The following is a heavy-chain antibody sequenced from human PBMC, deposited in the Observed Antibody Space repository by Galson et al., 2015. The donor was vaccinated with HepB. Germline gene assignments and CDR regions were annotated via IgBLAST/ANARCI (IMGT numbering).Heavy chain of an antibody. V-gene: IGHV3-7*03. CDR2: IKEDGSEK. J-gene: IGHJ4*02. CDR3: ARDLYSSGWMGGY. D-gene: IGHD6-19*01. CDR1: GITFSNYW. Sequence: SLRLSCAASGITFSNYWMTWVRQAPGKGLEWVASIKEDGSEKYYVDSVRGRFTISRDNAKKSLYLQMNSLRAEDTAMYFCARDLYSSGWMGGYWGQGTLVTVSS.